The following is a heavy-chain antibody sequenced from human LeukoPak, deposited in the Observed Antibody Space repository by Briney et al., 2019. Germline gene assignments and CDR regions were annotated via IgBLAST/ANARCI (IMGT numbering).Heavy chain of an antibody. Sequence: VASVKVSCKASGGTFSSYAISWVRQASGQGLEWMGGIIPIFGTANYAQKFQGRVTITADKSTSTAYMELSSLRSEDTAVYYCARTTEKVRYSSSWYYFDYWGQGTLVTVSS. CDR1: GGTFSSYA. D-gene: IGHD6-13*01. J-gene: IGHJ4*02. CDR2: IIPIFGTA. V-gene: IGHV1-69*06. CDR3: ARTTEKVRYSSSWYYFDY.